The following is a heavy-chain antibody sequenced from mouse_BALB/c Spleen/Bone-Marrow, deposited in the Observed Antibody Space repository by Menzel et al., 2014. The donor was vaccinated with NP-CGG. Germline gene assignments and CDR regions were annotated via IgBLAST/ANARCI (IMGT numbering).Heavy chain of an antibody. CDR1: GFTFTDYY. V-gene: IGHV7-3*02. CDR3: ARDDYRYDGWYFDV. J-gene: IGHJ1*01. CDR2: IRNKANGYTT. Sequence: EVQAVESGGGLVQPGGSLRLSCATSGFTFTDYYMSWVRQPPGKALEWLGFIRNKANGYTTEYSASVKGRFTISRDNSQSILYLQMNTLRAEDSATDYCARDDYRYDGWYFDVWGAGTPVTVSS. D-gene: IGHD2-14*01.